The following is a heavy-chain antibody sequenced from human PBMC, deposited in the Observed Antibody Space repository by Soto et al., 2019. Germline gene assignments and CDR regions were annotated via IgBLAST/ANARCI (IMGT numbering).Heavy chain of an antibody. CDR1: GYTFTGYY. Sequence: ASVKGSCKASGYTFTGYYMHWVRQAPGQGLEWMGWINPNSGGTNYAQKFQGRVTMTRDTSISTAYMELSRLRLDDTAVYFGARDIGDMGATARGLGYLGRDGRGQG. V-gene: IGHV1-2*02. J-gene: IGHJ6*02. D-gene: IGHD5-12*01. CDR3: ARDIGDMGATARGLGYLGRDG. CDR2: INPNSGGT.